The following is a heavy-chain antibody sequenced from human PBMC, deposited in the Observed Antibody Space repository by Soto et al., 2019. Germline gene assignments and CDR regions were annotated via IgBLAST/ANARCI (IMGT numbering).Heavy chain of an antibody. CDR2: VSGFNANT. J-gene: IGHJ4*02. CDR3: ARDRVLITVAGFFDY. D-gene: IGHD6-19*01. Sequence: QVQLVQSGAEVKKPGDSVRVSCRASGYIFTSYGITWVRQAPGQGLEWMGWVSGFNANTRFAQKFQGRLTLTTDTSTATAYMELSSLTSDDTAVYFCARDRVLITVAGFFDYWGQGTLITVSS. CDR1: GYIFTSYG. V-gene: IGHV1-18*01.